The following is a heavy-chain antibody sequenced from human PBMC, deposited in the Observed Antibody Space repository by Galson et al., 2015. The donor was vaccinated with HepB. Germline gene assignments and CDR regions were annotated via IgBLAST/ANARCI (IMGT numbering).Heavy chain of an antibody. J-gene: IGHJ4*02. Sequence: TLSLTCAVSGDSITSNNWWSWVRQPPGKGLEWIGEIYHSGTTNYNPSFKSRVIISVDKSKKQFSLRLTSVTAADTAVYYCARAGLDSYYDNSVYYFDYWGQGTLATVSS. CDR2: IYHSGTT. CDR3: ARAGLDSYYDNSVYYFDY. CDR1: GDSITSNNW. D-gene: IGHD3-22*01. V-gene: IGHV4-4*02.